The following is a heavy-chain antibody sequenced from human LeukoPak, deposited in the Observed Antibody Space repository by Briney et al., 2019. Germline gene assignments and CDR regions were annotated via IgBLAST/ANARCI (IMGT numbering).Heavy chain of an antibody. CDR1: GYTFTGYY. D-gene: IGHD6-13*01. CDR2: INPNSGGT. J-gene: IGHJ4*02. V-gene: IGHV1-2*02. CDR3: ARDSGRQQLVVSSPDY. Sequence: ASVKVSCKASGYTFTGYYMHWVRQAPGQGLEWMGWINPNSGGTNYAQKFQGRVTMTRDTSISTAYMELSRLRSDDTAVYYCARDSGRQQLVVSSPDYWGQGTLVTVSS.